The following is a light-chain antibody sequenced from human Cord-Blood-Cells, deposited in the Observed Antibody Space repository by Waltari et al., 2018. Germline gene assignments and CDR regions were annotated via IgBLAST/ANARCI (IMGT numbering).Light chain of an antibody. J-gene: IGLJ3*02. CDR1: SSNIGSNY. CDR3: AAWDDSLSGWV. V-gene: IGLV1-47*01. Sequence: QSVLTPPPSASGTPGQRVPISCSGSSSNIGSNYVYWYQQLPGTAPKLLIYRNNQRPSGVPDRFSGSKSGTSASLAISGLRSEDEADYYCAAWDDSLSGWVFGGGTKLIVL. CDR2: RNN.